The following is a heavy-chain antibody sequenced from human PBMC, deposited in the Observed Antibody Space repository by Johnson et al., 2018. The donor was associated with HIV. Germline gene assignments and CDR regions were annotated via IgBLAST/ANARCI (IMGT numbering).Heavy chain of an antibody. J-gene: IGHJ3*01. CDR3: ARGGRYYDVFDV. Sequence: EVQLVESGGGLVQPGGSLRLSCAASGFTFSSYWMHWVRQAPGKGLEWVANIKQDGSEKYYVDSVKGRFTISRDNAKNSLYLQMNSLRAEDTALYYCARGGRYYDVFDVWGQGTKVTVSS. V-gene: IGHV3-7*03. CDR2: IKQDGSEK. D-gene: IGHD3-9*01. CDR1: GFTFSSYW.